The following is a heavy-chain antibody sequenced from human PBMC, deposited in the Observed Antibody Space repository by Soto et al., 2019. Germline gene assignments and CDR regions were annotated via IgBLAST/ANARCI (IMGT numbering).Heavy chain of an antibody. V-gene: IGHV1-18*01. D-gene: IGHD3-16*01. J-gene: IGHJ6*01. Sequence: QVQLVQSGAEVRKPGASVKVSCKASGYTFTTYGISWVRQAPGQGLEWMGWISGYNGHTQYAQKFQGRVSMTTDTSXXTVYRDLRSLGSDGTAVHSRAREGEMTYYNEDMDVWGQGTTVTVS. CDR1: GYTFTTYG. CDR3: AREGEMTYYNEDMDV. CDR2: ISGYNGHT.